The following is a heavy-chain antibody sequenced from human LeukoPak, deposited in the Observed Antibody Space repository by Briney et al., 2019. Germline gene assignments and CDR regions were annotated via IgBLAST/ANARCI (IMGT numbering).Heavy chain of an antibody. D-gene: IGHD3-10*01. CDR3: ARDLGGSVILWFGVYGMDV. Sequence: PGGSLRLSCAASGFTFSSYGMHWVRQAPGKGLEWVAVIWYDGSNKYYADSVKGRFTISRDNSKNTLYLQMNSLRAEDTAVYYCARDLGGSVILWFGVYGMDVWGQGTTVTVSS. V-gene: IGHV3-33*01. J-gene: IGHJ6*02. CDR2: IWYDGSNK. CDR1: GFTFSSYG.